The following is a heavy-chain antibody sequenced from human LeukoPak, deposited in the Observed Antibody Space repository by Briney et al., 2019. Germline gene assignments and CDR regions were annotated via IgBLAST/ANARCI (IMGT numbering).Heavy chain of an antibody. V-gene: IGHV1-69*13. CDR2: IIPFFDTP. CDR1: GGTFSNYT. D-gene: IGHD6-19*01. Sequence: GASVKVSCKASGGTFSNYTINWVRQAPGQGLEWMGGIIPFFDTPNYAQKFQGRLTIIADETTSAAYMELSRLRSEDTAVYYCARDEVAGSPNFDYWGQGTLVTVSS. CDR3: ARDEVAGSPNFDY. J-gene: IGHJ4*02.